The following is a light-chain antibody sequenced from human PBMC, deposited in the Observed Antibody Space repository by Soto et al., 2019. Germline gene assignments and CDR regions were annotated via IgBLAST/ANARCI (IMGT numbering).Light chain of an antibody. V-gene: IGKV3-20*01. J-gene: IGKJ1*01. Sequence: EIVLTQSPGSLSLSPGERATLSCRASQSVSSTFFAWYQQRPGQAPRLLMYGASSRATGIPERFSGSGSGKVFTLTIRRLEPEDFGVYYCQQFESSVTFGQGTKVEIK. CDR1: QSVSSTF. CDR2: GAS. CDR3: QQFESSVT.